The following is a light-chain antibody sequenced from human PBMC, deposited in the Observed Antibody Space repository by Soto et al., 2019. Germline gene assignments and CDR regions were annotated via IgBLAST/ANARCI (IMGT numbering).Light chain of an antibody. CDR1: QSISSW. V-gene: IGKV1-5*03. J-gene: IGKJ4*01. Sequence: DDQITQSLAAVSASIRDRVTIPCRARQSISSWLAWYQQKPGKAPKLLIYKASSLESGVPSRFGGSGSGTDFTLTVSNLESEDFAVYYCQQCSIWPLPFGGVSKV. CDR2: KAS. CDR3: QQCSIWPLP.